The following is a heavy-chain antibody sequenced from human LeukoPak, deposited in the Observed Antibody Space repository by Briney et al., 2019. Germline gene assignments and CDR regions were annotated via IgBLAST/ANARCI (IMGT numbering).Heavy chain of an antibody. V-gene: IGHV3-53*01. D-gene: IGHD6-13*01. J-gene: IGHJ4*02. Sequence: PAGVLRLSCAASGFTVSSNYMSLVRPAPGEGVGWGSVIYAEVSTHYADSVKGRFTITRDNSKNTLYLQMNSLRAEDTAVYYCARSGGIAAAGPFDYWGQGTLVTVSS. CDR3: ARSGGIAAAGPFDY. CDR1: GFTVSSNY. CDR2: IYAEVST.